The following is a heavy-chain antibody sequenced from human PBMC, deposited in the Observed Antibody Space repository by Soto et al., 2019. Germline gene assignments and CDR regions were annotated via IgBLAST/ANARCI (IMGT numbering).Heavy chain of an antibody. CDR3: AKGLELRDYYYGMDV. V-gene: IGHV3-23*01. D-gene: IGHD1-7*01. CDR2: ISGSGGST. Sequence: GGSLRLSCAASGFPFSSYAMSWVRQAPGKGLEWVSAISGSGGSTYYADSVKGRFTISRDNSKNTLYLQMNSLRAEDTAVYYCAKGLELRDYYYGMDVWGQGTTVTVSS. J-gene: IGHJ6*02. CDR1: GFPFSSYA.